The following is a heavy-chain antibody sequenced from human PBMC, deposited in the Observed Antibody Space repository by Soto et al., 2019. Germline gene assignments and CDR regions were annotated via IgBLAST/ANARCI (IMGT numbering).Heavy chain of an antibody. J-gene: IGHJ4*02. CDR1: GGTFSSYA. CDR2: IIPIFGTA. CDR3: AREVLPRGPMDY. D-gene: IGHD3-10*01. V-gene: IGHV1-69*13. Sequence: ASVKVSCKASGGTFSSYAISWVRQAPGQGLEWMGGIIPIFGTANYAQKFQGRVTITADESTSTAYMELSSLRSEDTAVYYCAREVLPRGPMDYWGQGTLVTVSS.